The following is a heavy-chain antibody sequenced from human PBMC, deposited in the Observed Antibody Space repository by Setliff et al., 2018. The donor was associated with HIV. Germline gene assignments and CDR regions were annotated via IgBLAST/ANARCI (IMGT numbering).Heavy chain of an antibody. CDR1: GDSTSSSSSY. Sequence: SETLSLTCTVSGDSTSSSSSYWGWIRQPPGKGLEWIGSIYYSGSTYYNPSLKSRVTISVDTSKNQFSLKLNSVTAADTAVYYCARTRGYTYGYIDSWTQGTLVTVS. CDR3: ARTRGYTYGYIDS. CDR2: IYYSGST. J-gene: IGHJ4*02. D-gene: IGHD5-18*01. V-gene: IGHV4-39*01.